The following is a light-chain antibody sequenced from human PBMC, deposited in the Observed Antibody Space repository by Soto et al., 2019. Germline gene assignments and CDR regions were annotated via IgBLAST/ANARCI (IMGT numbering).Light chain of an antibody. CDR2: AAS. J-gene: IGKJ2*01. CDR3: QQSYSASRSFT. V-gene: IGKV1-39*01. CDR1: QSISRY. Sequence: DIQMTHSPSSLSASVGDRVTITCRASQSISRYLNWYQQKAGKAPKLLIYAASTLQSGVPSRFSGIRSGTDFTLTISSLQPEDSATYYCQQSYSASRSFTFGQGTILEIK.